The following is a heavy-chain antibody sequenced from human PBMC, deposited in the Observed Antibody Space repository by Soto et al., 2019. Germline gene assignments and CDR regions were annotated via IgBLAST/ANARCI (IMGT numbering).Heavy chain of an antibody. CDR1: GFSFSAYG. D-gene: IGHD6-6*01. CDR3: AKVIRADSTSSNFYYYSAMDV. Sequence: QVQMVESGGGVVQPGRSLRLSCAASGFSFSAYGLHWVRQAPGKGLEWLAVISNDGRNTYYADSVKGRFTISRDNSKDTLFLQMNSLRGEDTAIYSCAKVIRADSTSSNFYYYSAMDVWGQGTTVTVSS. CDR2: ISNDGRNT. V-gene: IGHV3-30*18. J-gene: IGHJ6*02.